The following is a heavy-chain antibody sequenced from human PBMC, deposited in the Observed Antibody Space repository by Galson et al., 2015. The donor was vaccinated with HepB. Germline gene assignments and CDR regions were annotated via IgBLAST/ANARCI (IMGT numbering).Heavy chain of an antibody. CDR1: GGSVSSGSYY. V-gene: IGHV4-61*01. J-gene: IGHJ5*02. D-gene: IGHD1-26*01. CDR2: IYYSGST. CDR3: ARERSGSYSDWFDP. Sequence: LSLTCTVSGGSVSSGSYYWSWIRQPPGKGLEWIGYIYYSGSTNYNPSLKSRVTISVDTSKNQFSLKLSSVTAADTAVYYCARERSGSYSDWFDPWGQGTLVTVSS.